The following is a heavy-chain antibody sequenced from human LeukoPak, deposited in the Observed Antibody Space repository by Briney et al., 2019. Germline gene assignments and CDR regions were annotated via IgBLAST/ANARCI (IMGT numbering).Heavy chain of an antibody. V-gene: IGHV1-69*04. D-gene: IGHD2-15*01. CDR3: ARDSASGGSGVDY. CDR2: IIPILGIA. CDR1: GYTFTSYG. Sequence: ASVTVSCKASGYTFTSYGISWVRQAPGQGLEWMGRIIPILGIANYAQKLQGRVTITADKSTSTAYMELSSLRSEDTAVYYCARDSASGGSGVDYWGQGTLVTVSS. J-gene: IGHJ4*02.